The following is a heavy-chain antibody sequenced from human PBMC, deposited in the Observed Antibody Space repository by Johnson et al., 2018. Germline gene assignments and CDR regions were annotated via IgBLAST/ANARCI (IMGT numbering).Heavy chain of an antibody. J-gene: IGHJ3*01. D-gene: IGHD6-6*01. CDR1: GFTFSSYW. CDR2: INSDGSST. CDR3: SRVGSISWGAAVDV. Sequence: EVQLVETGGGLVQPGGSLRLSCAASGFTFSSYWMHWVRQAPGKGLVWVSRINSDGSSTSYADSVKGRFTISRDNAKNTLYLLVNSLKAEDTAVYNWSRVGSISWGAAVDVWVQWTMVYVSS. V-gene: IGHV3-74*01.